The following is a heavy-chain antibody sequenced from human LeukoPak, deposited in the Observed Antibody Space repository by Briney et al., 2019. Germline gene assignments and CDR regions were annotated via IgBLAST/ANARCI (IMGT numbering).Heavy chain of an antibody. Sequence: SETLSLTCTVSGGSINTGNYYCSWIRQPPGKGLEWIGYIYYSGSTYYIPSLKSRVTISVDTSKNQFSLNLSSVTAADTAVYYCARDRGGNSASSNYFDYWGQGIPVTVSS. D-gene: IGHD4-23*01. V-gene: IGHV4-30-4*01. J-gene: IGHJ4*02. CDR2: IYYSGST. CDR3: ARDRGGNSASSNYFDY. CDR1: GGSINTGNYY.